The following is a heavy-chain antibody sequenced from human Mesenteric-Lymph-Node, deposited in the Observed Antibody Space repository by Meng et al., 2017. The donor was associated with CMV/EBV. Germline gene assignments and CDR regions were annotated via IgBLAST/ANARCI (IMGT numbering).Heavy chain of an antibody. CDR2: VSFDGTNE. Sequence: GESLKISCAASGFTFSSHEMNWVRQAPGKELEWVAAVSFDGTNEDYADSVKGRFTISRDNSKEMLYLQMHSLRPEDTAVYYCARGSSRITMKVAVYWGQGTLVTVSS. CDR1: GFTFSSHE. D-gene: IGHD3-22*01. CDR3: ARGSSRITMKVAVY. J-gene: IGHJ4*02. V-gene: IGHV3-30-3*01.